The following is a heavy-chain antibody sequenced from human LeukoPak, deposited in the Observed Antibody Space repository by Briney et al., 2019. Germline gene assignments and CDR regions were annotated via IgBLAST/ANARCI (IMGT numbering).Heavy chain of an antibody. Sequence: GGSLRLSCAASGFTFSSYAMSWVRQAPGKGLEWVSAIGGSAGSTYYADSVKGRFTISRDNSKNTLYLQMSSLRAADTAVYYCAKPYDNSAWYYFDYWGQGTLVTVPS. V-gene: IGHV3-23*01. CDR3: AKPYDNSAWYYFDY. CDR1: GFTFSSYA. J-gene: IGHJ4*02. CDR2: IGGSAGST. D-gene: IGHD6-19*01.